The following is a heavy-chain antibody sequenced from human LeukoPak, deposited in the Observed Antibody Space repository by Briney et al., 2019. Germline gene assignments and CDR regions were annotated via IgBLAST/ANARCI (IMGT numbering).Heavy chain of an antibody. J-gene: IGHJ4*02. CDR3: ARGNYYYDSSGYYYIDY. D-gene: IGHD3-22*01. CDR2: IYYSRST. CDR1: GGSISSGGYY. V-gene: IGHV4-31*03. Sequence: TLSLTCTVSGGSISSGGYYWSWIRQHPGKGLEWIGYIYYSRSTYYNPSLKSRVTISVDTSKNQFSLKLSSVTAADTAVYYCARGNYYYDSSGYYYIDYWGQGTLVTVSS.